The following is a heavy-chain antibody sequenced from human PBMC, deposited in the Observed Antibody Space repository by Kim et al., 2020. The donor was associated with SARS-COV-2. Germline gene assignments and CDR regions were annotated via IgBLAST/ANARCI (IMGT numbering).Heavy chain of an antibody. V-gene: IGHV1-3*01. Sequence: ASVKVSCKASGYTFTSYAMHWVRQAPGQRLEWMGWINAGNGNTKYSQKFQGRVTITRDTSASTAYMELSSLRSEDTAVYYCAWGLMEWFGETDYGMDVWGQGTTVTVSS. CDR2: INAGNGNT. CDR3: AWGLMEWFGETDYGMDV. D-gene: IGHD3-10*01. CDR1: GYTFTSYA. J-gene: IGHJ6*02.